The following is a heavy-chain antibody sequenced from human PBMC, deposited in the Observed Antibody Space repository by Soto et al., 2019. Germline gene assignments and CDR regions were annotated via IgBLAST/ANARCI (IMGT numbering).Heavy chain of an antibody. J-gene: IGHJ4*02. V-gene: IGHV3-30*18. CDR1: GFTFSSYG. CDR2: ISYDGSNK. D-gene: IGHD6-19*01. CDR3: GKDWFIAVARTTDY. Sequence: QVQLVESGGGVVQPGRSLRLSCAASGFTFSSYGMHWVRQAPGKGLEWVAVISYDGSNKYYADSVKGRFTISRDNSKETLYLQMSSLRAEDTAVYYCGKDWFIAVARTTDYWGQGTLVTVSS.